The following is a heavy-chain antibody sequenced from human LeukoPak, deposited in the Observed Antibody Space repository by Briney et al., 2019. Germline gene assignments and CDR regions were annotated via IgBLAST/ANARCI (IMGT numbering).Heavy chain of an antibody. Sequence: TGGSLRLSCAASGFTFSSYSMNWVRQAPGKGLEWVSSISKSGSSIYYADSVKGRFTISRDNAKNSLYLQMNSLRAEDTAVYYCAKSFWWFGEFSPFDYWGQGTLLTVSS. J-gene: IGHJ4*02. CDR3: AKSFWWFGEFSPFDY. D-gene: IGHD3-10*01. CDR1: GFTFSSYS. V-gene: IGHV3-21*01. CDR2: ISKSGSSI.